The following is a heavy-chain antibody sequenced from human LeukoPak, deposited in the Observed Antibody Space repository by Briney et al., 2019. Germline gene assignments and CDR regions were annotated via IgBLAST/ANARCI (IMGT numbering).Heavy chain of an antibody. V-gene: IGHV4-34*01. Sequence: KPSETLSLTCAVYGGSFIGYYWSWIRQPPGKGLEWIGEINHSGSTNYNPSLKSRVTISVDTSKNQFSLKLSSVTAADTAVYYCAIGVSVYWGQGTLVTVSS. J-gene: IGHJ4*02. CDR1: GGSFIGYY. CDR3: AIGVSVY. CDR2: INHSGST.